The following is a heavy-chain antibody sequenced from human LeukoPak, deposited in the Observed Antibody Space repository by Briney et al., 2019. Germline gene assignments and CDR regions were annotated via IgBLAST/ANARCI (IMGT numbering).Heavy chain of an antibody. Sequence: PGGSLRLSCTASGLGFSSYGMHWVRQAPGKGLEWVAFIRYDGRNTYYVDSVRGRFTISRDNSKNTLYLQMNRLRTEDTAVYYCAKLLLWFGESDHYWGQGTLVTVSS. D-gene: IGHD3-10*01. CDR1: GLGFSSYG. CDR2: IRYDGRNT. J-gene: IGHJ4*02. CDR3: AKLLLWFGESDHY. V-gene: IGHV3-30*02.